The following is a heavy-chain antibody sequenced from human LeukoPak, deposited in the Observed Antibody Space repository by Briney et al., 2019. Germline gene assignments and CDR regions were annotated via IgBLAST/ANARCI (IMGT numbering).Heavy chain of an antibody. Sequence: SWVRQPPGKGLEWIGYIYYSGSTYYNPSLKSRVTISVDTSKNQFSLKLSSVTAADTAVYYCARDHMALDAFDIWGQGTMVTVSS. J-gene: IGHJ3*02. CDR2: IYYSGST. CDR3: ARDHMALDAFDI. V-gene: IGHV4-30-4*08. D-gene: IGHD2-21*01.